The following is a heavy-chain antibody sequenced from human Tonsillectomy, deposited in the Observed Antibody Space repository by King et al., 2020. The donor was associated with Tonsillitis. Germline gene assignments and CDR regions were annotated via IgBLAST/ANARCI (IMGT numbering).Heavy chain of an antibody. CDR2: IYYSGST. Sequence: VQLQESGPGLVKPSETLSLTCTVSGGSISSYYWSWIRQPPGKGLEWIGYIYYSGSTNYNPPLQSRVTISVDTSKNKFSLKLSSVTAADTAVYFCARSLVGATLDDAFDIWGQGTMVTVSS. CDR3: ARSLVGATLDDAFDI. J-gene: IGHJ3*02. CDR1: GGSISSYY. D-gene: IGHD1-26*01. V-gene: IGHV4-59*08.